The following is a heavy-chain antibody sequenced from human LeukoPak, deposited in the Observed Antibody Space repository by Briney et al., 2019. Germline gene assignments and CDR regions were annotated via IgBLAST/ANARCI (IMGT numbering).Heavy chain of an antibody. V-gene: IGHV3-30*02. CDR2: IRYDGSNK. CDR3: AKGGSLWSVGATELDV. CDR1: AFTFGSYG. J-gene: IGHJ6*04. Sequence: GGSLRLSCAASAFTFGSYGMHWVRPAPGKGLEWVAFIRYDGSNKYYADSVKGRFTISRDNSKNTLYLQMNSLRAEDTAVYYCAKGGSLWSVGATELDVWGKGTTVTISS. D-gene: IGHD1-26*01.